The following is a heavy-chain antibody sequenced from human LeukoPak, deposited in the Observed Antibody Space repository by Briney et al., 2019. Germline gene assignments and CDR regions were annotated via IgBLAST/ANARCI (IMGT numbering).Heavy chain of an antibody. CDR2: ITGSGDST. CDR3: AKENPVGGTNYFDY. D-gene: IGHD1-26*01. J-gene: IGHJ4*02. V-gene: IGHV3-23*01. Sequence: GGSLRLSCAASGFIFSTYPMSWVRQAPGKGLEWVSAITGSGDSTFYADSVKGRCTISRDNSKNTLSLQMNTLRAEDTAVNYCAKENPVGGTNYFDYWGQGTLVTVSS. CDR1: GFIFSTYP.